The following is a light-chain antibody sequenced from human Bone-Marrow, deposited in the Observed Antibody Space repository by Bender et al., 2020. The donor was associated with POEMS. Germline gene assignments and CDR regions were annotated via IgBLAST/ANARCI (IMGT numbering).Light chain of an antibody. J-gene: IGLJ1*01. Sequence: QSALTQPASVSGSPGQSITISCTGTSSDVGSYNLVSWFQQHPGKAPKLMIYDVNKRPSGVPDRFSGSKSGNTASLTISGLQAEDEADDYCCSYSDRYSFVLGTGTTVTVL. CDR1: SSDVGSYNL. V-gene: IGLV2-23*02. CDR3: CSYSDRYSFV. CDR2: DVN.